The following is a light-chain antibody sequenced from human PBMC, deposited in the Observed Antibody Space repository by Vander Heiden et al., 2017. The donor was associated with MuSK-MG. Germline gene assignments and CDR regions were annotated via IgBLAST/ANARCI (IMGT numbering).Light chain of an antibody. CDR1: SSDVGGSNY. CDR3: SSYTTSSTYV. V-gene: IGLV2-14*01. J-gene: IGLJ1*01. Sequence: QSALTQPASVSGSPGQSVTISCAGTSSDVGGSNYVSWYQQHPGKPPKLMIYEVSNRPSGVSNRFSGSKSGNTASMTISGLQADDEADYSCSSYTTSSTYVFGTATKVTVL. CDR2: EVS.